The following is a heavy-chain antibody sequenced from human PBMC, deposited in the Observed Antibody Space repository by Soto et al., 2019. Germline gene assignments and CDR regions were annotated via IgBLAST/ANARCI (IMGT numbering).Heavy chain of an antibody. CDR3: ARTRRDTIFGVVIFGWFDP. CDR1: GGSFSDNY. D-gene: IGHD3-3*01. V-gene: IGHV4-59*01. CDR2: VYSSGRT. Sequence: QVQLQQSGPGLVRPSETLSLTCTVSGGSFSDNYWNWLRQSPGKGLEWIGDVYSSGRTNYNPSFGSGVNMSIETEKNQFSLRLPSVTTADTAVYYCARTRRDTIFGVVIFGWFDPWGQGARVIVYS. J-gene: IGHJ5*02.